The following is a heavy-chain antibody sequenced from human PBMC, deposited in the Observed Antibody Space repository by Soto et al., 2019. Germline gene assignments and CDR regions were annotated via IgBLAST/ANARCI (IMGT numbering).Heavy chain of an antibody. Sequence: SETLSLTCTVSGGSISSYYWSWIRQPPGKGLEWIGYIYYSGSTNYNPSLKSRVTISVDTSKNQFSLKLSSVTAADTAVYYCARHARYYYMDVWGKGTTVTVSS. CDR3: ARHARYYYMDV. CDR2: IYYSGST. J-gene: IGHJ6*03. V-gene: IGHV4-59*08. CDR1: GGSISSYY.